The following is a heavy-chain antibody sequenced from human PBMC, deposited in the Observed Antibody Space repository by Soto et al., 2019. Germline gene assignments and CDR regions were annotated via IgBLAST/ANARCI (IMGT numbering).Heavy chain of an antibody. CDR2: ISAYNGNT. D-gene: IGHD3-9*01. V-gene: IGHV1-18*01. J-gene: IGHJ5*02. CDR3: ARDRAPYYDILTGFDSPAPPNWFDP. CDR1: GYTFTSYV. Sequence: ASVKVSCKASGYTFTSYVISWVRQAPGQGLEWMGWISAYNGNTNYAQKLQGRVTMTTDTSTSTAYMELRSLRYDDTAVYYCARDRAPYYDILTGFDSPAPPNWFDPWGQGTLVTVSS.